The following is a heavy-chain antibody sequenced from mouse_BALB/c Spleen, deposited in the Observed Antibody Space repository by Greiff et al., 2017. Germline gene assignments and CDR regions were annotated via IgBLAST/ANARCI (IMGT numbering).Heavy chain of an antibody. CDR3: NEYYDGYLNY. V-gene: IGHV14-4*02. D-gene: IGHD2-3*01. CDR2: IDPENGDT. CDR1: GFNIKDYY. J-gene: IGHJ2*01. Sequence: VQLKESGAELVRSGASVKLSCTASGFNIKDYYMHWVKQRPEQGLEWIGWIDPENGDTEYAPKFQGKATMTADTSSNTAYLQLSSLTSEDTAVYYCNEYYDGYLNYWGQGTTLTVSS.